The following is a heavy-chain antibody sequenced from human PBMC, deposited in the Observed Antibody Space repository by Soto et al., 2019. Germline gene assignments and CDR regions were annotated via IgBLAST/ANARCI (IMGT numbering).Heavy chain of an antibody. D-gene: IGHD3-16*01. Sequence: QVQLVQSGAEVKKPGASVKVSCKASGYTFTNFGISWVRQAPGLGREWMGWITAYNGNTNYAQKFQGRCTMTRDTPTSKAYMELRMQRCCGTAGYYWASGGTQIDYWGQGTLVTVSS. CDR1: GYTFTNFG. J-gene: IGHJ4*02. CDR3: ASGGTQIDY. CDR2: ITAYNGNT. V-gene: IGHV1-18*01.